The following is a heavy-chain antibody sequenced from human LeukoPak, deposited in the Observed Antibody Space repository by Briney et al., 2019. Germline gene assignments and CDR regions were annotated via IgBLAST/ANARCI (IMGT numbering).Heavy chain of an antibody. CDR2: IIPILGTT. J-gene: IGHJ4*02. D-gene: IGHD4-11*01. CDR1: GSTFSIHT. V-gene: IGHV1-69*08. Sequence: VASVKVPCKASGSTFSIHTINWVRQAPGQGLEWMGKIIPILGTTDYAQKFQGRLTISADKSTSTGYMEMTSLRSDDTAVYYCTSPDLTTFTTGDYFDYWGQGTLVTVSS. CDR3: TSPDLTTFTTGDYFDY.